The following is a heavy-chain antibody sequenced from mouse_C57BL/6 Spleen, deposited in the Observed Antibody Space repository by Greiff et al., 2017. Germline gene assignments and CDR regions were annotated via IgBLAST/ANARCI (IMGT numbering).Heavy chain of an antibody. CDR1: GYAFSSSW. J-gene: IGHJ2*01. CDR2: VYPGDGDT. V-gene: IGHV1-82*01. Sequence: QVQLKQSGPELVKPGASVKISCKASGYAFSSSWMNWVKQRPGKGLEWIGRVYPGDGDTNYNGKFKGKATLTADKSSSTAYMPRSSLTSEDSAVYFCARGDYWGQGTTLTVSS. CDR3: ARGDY.